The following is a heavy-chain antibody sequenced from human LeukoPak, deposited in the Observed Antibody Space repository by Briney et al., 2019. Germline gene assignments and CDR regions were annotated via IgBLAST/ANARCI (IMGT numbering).Heavy chain of an antibody. Sequence: GGSLRLSCAPSGFTFSSYAMSWVRQAPGKGLGWVSSIIGSGGSTYYADSVKGRFTISRDNSKNTLYLQMNSLRAEDTAVYYCASDLITMVRGVIIPTTFDYWGQGTLVTVSS. CDR1: GFTFSSYA. CDR2: IIGSGGST. D-gene: IGHD3-10*01. J-gene: IGHJ4*02. V-gene: IGHV3-23*01. CDR3: ASDLITMVRGVIIPTTFDY.